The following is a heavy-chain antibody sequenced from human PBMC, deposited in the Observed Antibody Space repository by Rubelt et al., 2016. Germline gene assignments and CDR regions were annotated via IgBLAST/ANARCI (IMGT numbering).Heavy chain of an antibody. D-gene: IGHD3-16*01. CDR1: GFTFNNYA. Sequence: GGALVQPGGSLRVSCAASGFTFNNYAMSWVRQAPGKGLDWVSGISGSGGDTFYADSVKGRFIISRDNAKNSLFLQMNSLRAEDTAVYYCARGSFWGRTYYFGNWGQGTLVTVSS. CDR3: ARGSFWGRTYYFGN. J-gene: IGHJ4*02. V-gene: IGHV3-23*01. CDR2: ISGSGGDT.